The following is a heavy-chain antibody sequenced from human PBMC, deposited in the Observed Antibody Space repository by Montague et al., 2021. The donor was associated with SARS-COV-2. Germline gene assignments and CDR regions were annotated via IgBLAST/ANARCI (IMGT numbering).Heavy chain of an antibody. Sequence: SLSLSCSASGFTFSDYAIYWVRQAPGKGLEWVALISYDGSNKYYADYVKGRFAISRDNSKNTLYLQMNSLRAEDTAVYFCARDRLKWGMITFGGNDYWGQGTLVTVSS. D-gene: IGHD3-16*01. CDR2: ISYDGSNK. CDR3: ARDRLKWGMITFGGNDY. CDR1: GFTFSDYA. V-gene: IGHV3-30*09. J-gene: IGHJ4*02.